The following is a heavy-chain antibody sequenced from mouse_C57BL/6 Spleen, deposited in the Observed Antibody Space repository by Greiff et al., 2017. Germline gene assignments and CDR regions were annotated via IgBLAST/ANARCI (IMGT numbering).Heavy chain of an antibody. CDR2: ISNGGGST. CDR1: GFTFSDYY. J-gene: IGHJ2*01. CDR3: ARQGSPEYYYFDY. V-gene: IGHV5-12*01. D-gene: IGHD5-1*01. Sequence: EVKLVESGGGLVQPGGSLKLSCAASGFTFSDYYMYWVRQTPEKRLEWVAYISNGGGSTYYPDTVKGRFTISRDNAKNTLYLQMSRLKSEDTAMYYCARQGSPEYYYFDYWGQGTTLTVSS.